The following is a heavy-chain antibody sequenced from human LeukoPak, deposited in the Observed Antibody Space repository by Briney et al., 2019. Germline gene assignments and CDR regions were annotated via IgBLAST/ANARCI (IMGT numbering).Heavy chain of an antibody. CDR3: ARVLGYCTNGVCVGAFDI. V-gene: IGHV4-39*07. Sequence: SETLSLTCTVSGGPISSGDYYWGWIRQPPGKGLEWIGSIYHSGSTYYNPSLKSRVTISVDTSKNQFSLKLSSVTAADTAVYYCARVLGYCTNGVCVGAFDIWGQGTMVTVSS. CDR1: GGPISSGDYY. D-gene: IGHD2-8*01. J-gene: IGHJ3*02. CDR2: IYHSGST.